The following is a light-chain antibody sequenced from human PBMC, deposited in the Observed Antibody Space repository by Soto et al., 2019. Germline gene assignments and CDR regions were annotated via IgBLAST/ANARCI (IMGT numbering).Light chain of an antibody. CDR1: QWIGDT. J-gene: IGKJ4*01. CDR3: QPHNNWPLT. V-gene: IGKV3-15*01. Sequence: EVVMSQPPTTLSASPGEGATLSCRASQWIGDTLACYQHKPGQTPSLLIYDTSTRATGVPTRFSGSRSGAEFTLTINSLQSEDFAVYYCQPHNNWPLTFGGGTKVDIK. CDR2: DTS.